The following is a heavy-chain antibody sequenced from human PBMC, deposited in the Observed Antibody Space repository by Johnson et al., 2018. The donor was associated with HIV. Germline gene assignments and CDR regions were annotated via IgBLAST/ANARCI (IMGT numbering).Heavy chain of an antibody. CDR1: GFTFNSYG. CDR2: IWYDGSNK. D-gene: IGHD6-13*01. CDR3: VKGIESSSWYALDI. Sequence: QVQLVESGGGVVQPGRSLRLSCAASGFTFNSYGMHWVRQAPGKGLEWVAVIWYDGSNKYYADSVKGRFTISRDNSKNTLYLQLNSLRAEDTAVYYCVKGIESSSWYALDIWGQGTMVTVSS. J-gene: IGHJ3*02. V-gene: IGHV3-33*06.